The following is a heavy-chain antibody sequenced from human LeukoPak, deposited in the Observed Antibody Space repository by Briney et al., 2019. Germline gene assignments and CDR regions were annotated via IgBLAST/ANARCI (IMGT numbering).Heavy chain of an antibody. CDR3: ARGIGGYCSGGSCYGPVDY. CDR1: GFTVSSNY. D-gene: IGHD2-15*01. J-gene: IGHJ4*02. Sequence: GGSLRLSCAASGFTVSSNYMSWVRQAPGKGLEWVSVIYSGGSTYYADSVKGRFTISRHNSKNTLYLQMNSLRAEDTAVYYGARGIGGYCSGGSCYGPVDYWGQGTLVTVSS. V-gene: IGHV3-53*04. CDR2: IYSGGST.